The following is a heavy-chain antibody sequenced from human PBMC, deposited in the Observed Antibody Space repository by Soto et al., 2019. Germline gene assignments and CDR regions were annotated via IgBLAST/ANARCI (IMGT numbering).Heavy chain of an antibody. J-gene: IGHJ4*02. CDR3: ARVTSNYDFWSGYYSSYYFDY. CDR2: ISAYNGNT. D-gene: IGHD3-3*01. V-gene: IGHV1-18*01. CDR1: GYTFTSYG. Sequence: GASVKVSCKASGYTFTSYGISWVRQAPGQGLEWMGWISAYNGNTNYAQKLQGRVTMTTDTSTSTAYMELRSLRSDDTAVYYCARVTSNYDFWSGYYSSYYFDYWGQGTLVTVS.